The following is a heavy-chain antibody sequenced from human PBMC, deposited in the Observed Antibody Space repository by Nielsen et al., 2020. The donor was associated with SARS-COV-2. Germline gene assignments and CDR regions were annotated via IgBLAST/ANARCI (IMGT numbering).Heavy chain of an antibody. D-gene: IGHD3-22*01. CDR1: GFTFSSYS. CDR2: ISSSSSYT. J-gene: IGHJ5*02. CDR3: ARNYYDSSGYYPGWFDP. Sequence: GESLKISCAASGFTFSSYSMNWVRQAPGKGLEWVSYISSSSSYTNYADSVKGRFTISRDNAKNSLYLQMNSLRAEDTAVYYCARNYYDSSGYYPGWFDPWGQGTLVTVSS. V-gene: IGHV3-21*05.